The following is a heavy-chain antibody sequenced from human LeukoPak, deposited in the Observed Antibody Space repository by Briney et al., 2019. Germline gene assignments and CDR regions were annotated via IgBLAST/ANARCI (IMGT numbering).Heavy chain of an antibody. CDR2: MNPNSGNT. J-gene: IGHJ5*02. CDR1: GYTFTSHD. CDR3: ARVFCSSTSCYVWFDP. V-gene: IGHV1-8*01. D-gene: IGHD2-2*01. Sequence: ASVKVSCKASGYTFTSHDINWVRQATGQGLEWMGWMNPNSGNTGYAQKFQGRVTMTRNTSISTAYMELSSLRSEDTAVYYCARVFCSSTSCYVWFDPWGQGTLVTVSS.